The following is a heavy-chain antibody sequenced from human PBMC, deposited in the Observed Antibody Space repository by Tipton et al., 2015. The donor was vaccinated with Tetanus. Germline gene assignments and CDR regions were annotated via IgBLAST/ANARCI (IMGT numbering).Heavy chain of an antibody. V-gene: IGHV1-2*04. CDR1: GYTFTGYY. D-gene: IGHD2-15*01. Sequence: QLVQSGAEVKKPGASVKVSCKASGYTFTGYYMHWVRQAPGQGLEWMGWINPNSGGTNYAQKFQGWVTMTRDTSISTAYMELSRLRSGDTAVYYCARRPILGYCGGGGCYGADGGRYYYCGRDGGGQGTTVTVSS. J-gene: IGHJ6*02. CDR2: INPNSGGT. CDR3: ARRPILGYCGGGGCYGADGGRYYYCGRDG.